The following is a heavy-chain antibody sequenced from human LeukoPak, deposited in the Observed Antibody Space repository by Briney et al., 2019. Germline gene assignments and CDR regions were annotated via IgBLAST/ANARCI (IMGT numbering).Heavy chain of an antibody. CDR3: TTYYYDSSGYYLSDY. J-gene: IGHJ4*02. CDR1: GFTFGDYA. V-gene: IGHV3-49*03. D-gene: IGHD3-22*01. Sequence: GGSLRLSCTASGFTFGDYAMSWFRQAPGKGLEWVGFIRSKAYGGTTEYAASVKGRFTISRDDSKSIAYLQMNSLKTEDTAVYYCTTYYYDSSGYYLSDYWGQGTLVTVSS. CDR2: IRSKAYGGTT.